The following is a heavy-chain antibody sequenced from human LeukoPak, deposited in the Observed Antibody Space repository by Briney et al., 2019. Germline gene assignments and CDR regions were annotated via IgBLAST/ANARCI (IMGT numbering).Heavy chain of an antibody. Sequence: GASVKVSCKASGYTFTGYYMHWVRQAPGQGLEWMGWINPNSGGTNYAQKFQGRVTMSTDTSTSTAYMELRSLTFDDTAIYYCAKDWHILTGRNCFDPWGQGTLVTVSS. CDR3: AKDWHILTGRNCFDP. J-gene: IGHJ5*02. CDR2: INPNSGGT. V-gene: IGHV1-2*02. D-gene: IGHD3-9*01. CDR1: GYTFTGYY.